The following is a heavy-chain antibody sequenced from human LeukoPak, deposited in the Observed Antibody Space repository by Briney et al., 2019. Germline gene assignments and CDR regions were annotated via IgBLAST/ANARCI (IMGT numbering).Heavy chain of an antibody. CDR1: GYTFTSYG. Sequence: ASVKVSCKASGYTFTSYGISWVRQAPGQGLEWMGWISAYNGNTNYAQKLQGRVTMTTDTSTSTAYMELRSLRSDDTAVYYCASDYYDSSGYYYNSMDVWGKGTTVTVSS. CDR3: ASDYYDSSGYYYNSMDV. CDR2: ISAYNGNT. D-gene: IGHD3-22*01. V-gene: IGHV1-18*01. J-gene: IGHJ6*04.